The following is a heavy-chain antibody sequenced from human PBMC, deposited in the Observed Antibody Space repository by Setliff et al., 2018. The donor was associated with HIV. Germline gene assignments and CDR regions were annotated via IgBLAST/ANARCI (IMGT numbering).Heavy chain of an antibody. V-gene: IGHV3-7*05. CDR1: GFTFSSYW. CDR3: ARETRPGLTRSGFDY. D-gene: IGHD1-1*01. J-gene: IGHJ4*02. Sequence: PGWSLRLSCAASGFTFSSYWMSWVRQAPGKGLEWVANIKQDGSEKYYVDSVKGRFTISRDNAKNSLYLQMNSLRAEDTAVYYCARETRPGLTRSGFDYWGQGTLVTVSS. CDR2: IKQDGSEK.